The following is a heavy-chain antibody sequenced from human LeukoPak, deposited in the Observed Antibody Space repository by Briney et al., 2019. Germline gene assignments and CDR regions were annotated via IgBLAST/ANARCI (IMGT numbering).Heavy chain of an antibody. D-gene: IGHD6-13*01. Sequence: SETLSLTCAVYGGSLSGYYWSWIRQPPGKGLGWIGEINHSGSTNYNPSLKSRVTISVDTSKNQFSLKLSSVTAADTAVYCCARDRPGGAGTNFYYYYGMDVWGQGATVTVSS. CDR1: GGSLSGYY. V-gene: IGHV4-34*01. CDR3: ARDRPGGAGTNFYYYYGMDV. J-gene: IGHJ6*02. CDR2: INHSGST.